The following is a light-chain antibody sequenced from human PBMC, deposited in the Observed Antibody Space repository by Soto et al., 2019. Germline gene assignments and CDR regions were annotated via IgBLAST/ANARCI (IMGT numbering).Light chain of an antibody. V-gene: IGKV3-20*01. CDR2: GTS. Sequence: ELVLTQSPGTLSLSPGERATLSCTASRSVNRSYLTWYQQKPGQAPRLLIYGTSSRATGIPDRFSGSGSATDFTLTISRVEPEDFAVYYCQQYGNSPMYTFGQGTKLEIK. CDR3: QQYGNSPMYT. J-gene: IGKJ2*01. CDR1: RSVNRSY.